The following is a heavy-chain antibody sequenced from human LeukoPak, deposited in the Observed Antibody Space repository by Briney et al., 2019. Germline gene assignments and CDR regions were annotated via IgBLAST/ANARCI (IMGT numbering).Heavy chain of an antibody. CDR3: ARELDYFDY. CDR2: ISYDGSNK. Sequence: GGSLRLSCAASGFVFRSYAMSWVRQAPGKGLEWVAVISYDGSNKYYADSVKGRFTISRDNSKNTLYLQMNSLRAEDTAVYYCARELDYFDYWGQGTLVTVSS. CDR1: GFVFRSYA. V-gene: IGHV3-30-3*01. D-gene: IGHD1-1*01. J-gene: IGHJ4*02.